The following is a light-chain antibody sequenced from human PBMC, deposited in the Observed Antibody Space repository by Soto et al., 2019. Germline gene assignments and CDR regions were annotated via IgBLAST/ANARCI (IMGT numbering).Light chain of an antibody. V-gene: IGLV1-40*01. J-gene: IGLJ2*01. CDR3: QSYDSSPHVV. CDR2: GNS. Sequence: QSVLTQPPSVSGAPGQRVTISCTGSSSNIGAGYDVHWYQQLPGTAPKLLIYGNSNRPSGVPDRFSGSKSGTSASLAITGLQAEDEADYYCQSYDSSPHVVFGGGTKFTVL. CDR1: SSNIGAGYD.